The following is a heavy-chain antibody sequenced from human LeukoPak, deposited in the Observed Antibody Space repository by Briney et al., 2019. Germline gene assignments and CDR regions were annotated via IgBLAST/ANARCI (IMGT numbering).Heavy chain of an antibody. CDR3: ARFPTTTGDDY. CDR1: GGSFSGYY. Sequence: SETLSLTCAVYGGSFSGYYWNWIRQTPGEGLEWIGEVNHSGSTNYNPSLKSRVTISADTPKSQFSLKLTSVTAADTAVYYCARFPTTTGDDYWGQGTLVTVSS. V-gene: IGHV4-34*01. D-gene: IGHD1-1*01. J-gene: IGHJ4*02. CDR2: VNHSGST.